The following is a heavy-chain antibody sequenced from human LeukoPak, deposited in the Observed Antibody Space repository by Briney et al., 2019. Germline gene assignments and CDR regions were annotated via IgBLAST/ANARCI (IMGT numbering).Heavy chain of an antibody. D-gene: IGHD3-22*01. CDR1: GFTFSNYA. Sequence: PGGSLRLSCAASGFTFSNYAMSWVRQAPGKGLEWVSAISGSGGSTYYADSVKGRFTISRDNSKNTLYLQMNSLRAEDTAVYYCAKDPPLYYYDSSGQKPYWGQGTLVTVSS. J-gene: IGHJ4*02. CDR2: ISGSGGST. V-gene: IGHV3-23*01. CDR3: AKDPPLYYYDSSGQKPY.